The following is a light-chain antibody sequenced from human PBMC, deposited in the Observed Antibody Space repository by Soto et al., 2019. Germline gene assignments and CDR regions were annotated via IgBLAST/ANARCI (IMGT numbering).Light chain of an antibody. CDR2: AAS. CDR3: LQTYSVPWT. J-gene: IGKJ1*01. CDR1: HTISSN. Sequence: DIPMTQSPSSLSASIGDRVTITCRASHTISSNLNWYQQKPGKAPQLLIYAASSVPSGVPPRFSGRGSGTEFTLTVSSLQSEDFATYYCLQTYSVPWTFGQGTKVEIK. V-gene: IGKV1-39*01.